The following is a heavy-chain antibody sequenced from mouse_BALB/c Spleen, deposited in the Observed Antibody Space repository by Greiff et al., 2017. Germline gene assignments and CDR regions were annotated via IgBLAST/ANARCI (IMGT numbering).Heavy chain of an antibody. CDR1: GYTFTSYT. J-gene: IGHJ4*01. CDR3: ARGRNYGNYLYAMDY. V-gene: IGHV1-4*01. Sequence: VQLQESGAELARPGASVKMSCKASGYTFTSYTMHWVKQRPGQGLEWIGYINPSSGYTNYNQKFKDKATLTADKSSSTAYMQLSSLTSEDSAVYYCARGRNYGNYLYAMDYWGQGTSVTVSS. D-gene: IGHD2-1*01. CDR2: INPSSGYT.